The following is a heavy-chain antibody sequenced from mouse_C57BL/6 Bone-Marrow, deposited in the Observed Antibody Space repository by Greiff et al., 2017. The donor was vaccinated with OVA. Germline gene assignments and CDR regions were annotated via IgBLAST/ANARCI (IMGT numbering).Heavy chain of an antibody. J-gene: IGHJ4*01. CDR2: ISNGGGST. Sequence: DVMLVESGGGLVQPGGSLKLSCAASGFTFSDYYMYWVRQTPEKRLEWVAYISNGGGSTYYPDTVKGRFTISRDNAKNTLYLQMSRLKSEDTAMYYCARATVVALYYSMDYWGQGTSVTVSS. CDR3: ARATVVALYYSMDY. CDR1: GFTFSDYY. D-gene: IGHD1-1*01. V-gene: IGHV5-12*01.